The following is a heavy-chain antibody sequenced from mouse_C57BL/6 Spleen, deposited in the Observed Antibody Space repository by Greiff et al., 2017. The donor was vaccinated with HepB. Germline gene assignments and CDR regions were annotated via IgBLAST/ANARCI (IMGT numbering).Heavy chain of an antibody. CDR3: AKSTMVTTDAMDY. D-gene: IGHD2-2*01. V-gene: IGHV1-26*01. Sequence: VQLQQSGPELVKPGASVKISCKASGYTFTDYYMNWVKQSHGKSLEWIGDINPNNGGTSYNQKFKGKATLTVDKSSSTAYMELRSLTSADSAVYYCAKSTMVTTDAMDYWGQGTSVTVSS. CDR1: GYTFTDYY. CDR2: INPNNGGT. J-gene: IGHJ4*01.